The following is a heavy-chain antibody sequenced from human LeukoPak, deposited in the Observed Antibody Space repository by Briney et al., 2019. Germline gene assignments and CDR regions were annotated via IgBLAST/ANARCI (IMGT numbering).Heavy chain of an antibody. D-gene: IGHD7-27*01. CDR2: IYYSGST. CDR1: GGSISSYY. V-gene: IGHV4-59*01. CDR3: ARITSLGVDWYFDL. Sequence: PSETLSLTCTVSGGSISSYYWSWIRQPPGKGLEWIGYIYYSGSTNYNPSLKSRVTISVDTSKNQFSLKLSSVTAADTAVYYCARITSLGVDWYFDLWGRGTLVTVSS. J-gene: IGHJ2*01.